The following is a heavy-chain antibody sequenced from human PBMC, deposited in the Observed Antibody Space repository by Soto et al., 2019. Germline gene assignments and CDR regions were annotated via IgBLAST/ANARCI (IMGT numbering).Heavy chain of an antibody. J-gene: IGHJ4*02. CDR3: ARGTAAPRYGRGGGCAPV. V-gene: IGHV4-34*01. D-gene: IGHD2-15*01. CDR2: INHSGST. CDR1: GGSFSGYY. Sequence: SETLSLTCAVYGGSFSGYYWSWIRQPPGKGLEWIGEINHSGSTNYNPSLKSRVTISVDTSKNQFSLKLSSVTAADTAVYYCARGTAAPRYGRGGGCAPVWGRETVLTV.